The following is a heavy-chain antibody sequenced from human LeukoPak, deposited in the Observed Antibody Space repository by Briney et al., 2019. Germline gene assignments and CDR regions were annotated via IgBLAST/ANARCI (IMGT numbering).Heavy chain of an antibody. CDR1: GFTVSSNY. V-gene: IGHV3-53*01. D-gene: IGHD6-6*01. CDR3: ARALYSSSIY. CDR2: IYSGGST. J-gene: IGHJ4*02. Sequence: VGSLRLSCAASGFTVSSNYMSWVRQAPGKGLEWVSVIYSGGSTYYADSVKGRFTISRDNSKNTLYLQMNSLRAEDTAVYYCARALYSSSIYWGQGTLVTVSS.